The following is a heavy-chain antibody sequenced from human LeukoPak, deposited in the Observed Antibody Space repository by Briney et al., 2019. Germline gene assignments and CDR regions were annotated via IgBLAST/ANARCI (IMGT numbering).Heavy chain of an antibody. CDR2: ISGSGGST. J-gene: IGHJ4*02. CDR3: AKPTLWFGELFYEDYFDY. V-gene: IGHV3-23*01. D-gene: IGHD3-10*01. Sequence: GGLRLSCAASGFIVSSTYMSWVRQAPGKGLEWVSAISGSGGSTYYADSVKGRFTISRDNSKNTLYLQMNSLRAEDTAVYYCAKPTLWFGELFYEDYFDYWGQGTLVTVSS. CDR1: GFIVSSTY.